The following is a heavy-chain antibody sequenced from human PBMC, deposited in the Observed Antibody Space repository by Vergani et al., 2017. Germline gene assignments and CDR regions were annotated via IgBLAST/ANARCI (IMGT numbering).Heavy chain of an antibody. Sequence: QLQLQESGPGLVKPSETLSLTCTVSGGSISSSSYYWGWIRQPPGKGLEWIGSIYYSGSTYYNPSLKSRVTISVDTSKNQFSLKLSSVTAADTAVYCCARAAAGPAQRNWFDPWGQGTLVTVSS. D-gene: IGHD6-13*01. CDR2: IYYSGST. CDR3: ARAAAGPAQRNWFDP. J-gene: IGHJ5*02. V-gene: IGHV4-39*07. CDR1: GGSISSSSYY.